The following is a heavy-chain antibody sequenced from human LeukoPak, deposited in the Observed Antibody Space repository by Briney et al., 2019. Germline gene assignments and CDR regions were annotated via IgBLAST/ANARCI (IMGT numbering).Heavy chain of an antibody. CDR2: INSDGSST. V-gene: IGHV3-74*01. CDR1: GFTFSNYW. D-gene: IGHD3-3*01. CDR3: AKADRLGIFGVVIDY. J-gene: IGHJ4*02. Sequence: PGGSLRLSCAASGFTFSNYWMHWVRQAPGKGLVWVSRINSDGSSTSYADSVKGRFTISRDNAKNTLYLQMNSLRADDTAVYYCAKADRLGIFGVVIDYWGQGTQVTVSS.